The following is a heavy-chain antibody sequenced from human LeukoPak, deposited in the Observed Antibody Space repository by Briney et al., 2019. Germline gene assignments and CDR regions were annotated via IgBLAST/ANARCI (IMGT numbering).Heavy chain of an antibody. CDR1: GFTFSSYG. CDR3: ARALTVAGTDWYFDL. CDR2: ISSSGSYI. Sequence: PGGSLRLSCAASGFTFSSYGMHWVRQAPGKGLEWVSSISSSGSYIYSTDSLKGRFTISRDNAKNSLYLQMNSLRAEDTAVYYCARALTVAGTDWYFDLWGRGTLVTVSS. J-gene: IGHJ2*01. D-gene: IGHD6-19*01. V-gene: IGHV3-21*01.